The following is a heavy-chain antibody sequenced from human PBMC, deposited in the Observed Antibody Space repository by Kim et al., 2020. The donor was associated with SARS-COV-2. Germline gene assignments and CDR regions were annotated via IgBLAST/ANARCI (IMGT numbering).Heavy chain of an antibody. D-gene: IGHD3-10*01. CDR1: GGSISSYY. CDR3: ARDRWNYYGSGSPNWFDP. Sequence: SETLSLTCTVSGGSISSYYWSWIRQPPGKGLEWIGYIYYSGSTNYNPSLKSRVTISVDTSKNQFSLKLSSVTAADTAVYYCARDRWNYYGSGSPNWFDP. CDR2: IYYSGST. J-gene: IGHJ5*02. V-gene: IGHV4-59*01.